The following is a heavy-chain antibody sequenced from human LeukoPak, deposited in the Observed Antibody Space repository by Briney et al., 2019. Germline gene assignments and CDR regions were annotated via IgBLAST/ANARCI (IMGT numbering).Heavy chain of an antibody. CDR2: IKSKTDGGAT. Sequence: GGSLRLSCAASGFTFSNAWMSWVRQAPGKGLEWVGRIKSKTDGGATDYAAPVKGRFTISRDDSKNTLYLQMNSLKIEDTAVYYCAELGITMIGGVWGKGTTVTISS. J-gene: IGHJ6*04. CDR1: GFTFSNAW. V-gene: IGHV3-15*01. D-gene: IGHD3-10*02. CDR3: AELGITMIGGV.